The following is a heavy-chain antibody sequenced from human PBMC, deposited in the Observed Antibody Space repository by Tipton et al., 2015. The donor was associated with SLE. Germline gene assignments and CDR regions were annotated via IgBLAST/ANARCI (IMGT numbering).Heavy chain of an antibody. CDR2: TNQGGGT. D-gene: IGHD3-16*01. V-gene: IGHV4-38-2*02. J-gene: IGHJ2*01. CDR1: GYSISSGYY. CDR3: ARGWGYAERYRYFDL. Sequence: TLSLTCSVSGYSISSGYYWGWIRQPPGKGLEWIGITNQGGGTYYNSSLKSRVTISLDASKNQFSLKLSSVTAADTAVYYCARGWGYAERYRYFDLWGRGTLVTVSS.